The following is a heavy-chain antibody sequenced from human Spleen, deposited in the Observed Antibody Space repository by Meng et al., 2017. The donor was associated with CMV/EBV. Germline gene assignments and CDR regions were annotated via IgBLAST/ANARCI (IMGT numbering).Heavy chain of an antibody. CDR2: IIPILATP. J-gene: IGHJ4*02. V-gene: IGHV1-69*08. D-gene: IGHD2-2*02. Sequence: SVKVSCKPSGGTFSSYTISWVRQAPGQGLEWMGMIIPILATPNYAQKFQGRLTITADKSTSTAYMELSRLRSDDTAVYYCARLTEVCSSTSCYTSFDYWGQGTLVTVSS. CDR3: ARLTEVCSSTSCYTSFDY. CDR1: GGTFSSYT.